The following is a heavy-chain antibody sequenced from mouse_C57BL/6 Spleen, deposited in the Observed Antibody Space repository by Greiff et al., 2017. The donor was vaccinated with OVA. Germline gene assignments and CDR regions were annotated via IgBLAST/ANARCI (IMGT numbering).Heavy chain of an antibody. D-gene: IGHD1-1*01. Sequence: EVQRVESGGGLVKPGGSLKLSCAASGFTFSSYSMSWVRQTPEKRLEWVATISDGGSYTYYPDNVKGRFTISRDNAKNNLYLQMSHLKSEDTAMYYCAREAYGSSYWYFDVWGTGTTVTVSS. V-gene: IGHV5-4*01. CDR1: GFTFSSYS. J-gene: IGHJ1*03. CDR3: AREAYGSSYWYFDV. CDR2: ISDGGSYT.